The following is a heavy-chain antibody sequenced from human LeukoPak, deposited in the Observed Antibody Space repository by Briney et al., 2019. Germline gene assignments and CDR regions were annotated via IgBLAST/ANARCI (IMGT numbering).Heavy chain of an antibody. J-gene: IGHJ4*02. D-gene: IGHD2/OR15-2a*01. Sequence: GASVKVSCKASGYTFTGYYMHWVRQAPGQGLEWMGWISVYNGDTNYAQKLQDRVTMTTDTSTSTAYMELRSLRSDDTAVYYCARVSRGVNICDSWGQGTLVTVSS. V-gene: IGHV1-18*04. CDR1: GYTFTGYY. CDR2: ISVYNGDT. CDR3: ARVSRGVNICDS.